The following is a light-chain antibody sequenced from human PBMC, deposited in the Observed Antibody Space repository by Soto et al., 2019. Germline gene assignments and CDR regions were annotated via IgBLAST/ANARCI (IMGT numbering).Light chain of an antibody. Sequence: DIVMTQSPDSLAVSLGERATINCKSSQSVLYSSNNKNYLAWYQQKPGQPPKLLIYWASTRESGVPDRFSGNGSGTDFTLTVSSLQAEDVALYYCQQYYSTPFTFGHGTKVDIK. CDR3: QQYYSTPFT. J-gene: IGKJ3*01. V-gene: IGKV4-1*01. CDR1: QSVLYSSNNKNY. CDR2: WAS.